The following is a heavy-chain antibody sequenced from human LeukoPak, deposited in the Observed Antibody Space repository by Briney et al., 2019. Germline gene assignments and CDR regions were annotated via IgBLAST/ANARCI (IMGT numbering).Heavy chain of an antibody. J-gene: IGHJ4*02. Sequence: SETLSLTCTVSGGPISSYYWSWIRQPPRKRLEWIGYIYYSGITNYNPSLKSRVTISVDTSKNQFSLTLISLTAAGTAGYYCAGGGVYGDVPFDDWGQGCLVTVSS. CDR1: GGPISSYY. V-gene: IGHV4-59*01. CDR2: IYYSGIT. CDR3: AGGGVYGDVPFDD. D-gene: IGHD4-17*01.